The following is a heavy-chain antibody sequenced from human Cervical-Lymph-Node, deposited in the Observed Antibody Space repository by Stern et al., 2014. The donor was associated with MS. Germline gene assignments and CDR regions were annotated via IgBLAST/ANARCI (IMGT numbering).Heavy chain of an antibody. D-gene: IGHD5-18*01. CDR2: TNPNSGDS. CDR1: GYSFTGNY. Sequence: QVQLVQSGAEVKKPGASVKVSCKAAGYSFTGNYIHWLRQAPGQGLEWMGRTNPNSGDSNYAPKFPGRVTLARGTPISIPYIDLYRLGIDDTAVYYCARERGRAGPAMADYWGQGTLVTVSS. V-gene: IGHV1-2*06. CDR3: ARERGRAGPAMADY. J-gene: IGHJ4*02.